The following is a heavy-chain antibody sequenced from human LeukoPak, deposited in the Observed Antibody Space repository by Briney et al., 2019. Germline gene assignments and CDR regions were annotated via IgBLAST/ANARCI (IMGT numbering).Heavy chain of an antibody. CDR3: ARDLDDSSGDDY. D-gene: IGHD3-22*01. CDR2: INPDSGGA. J-gene: IGHJ4*02. V-gene: IGHV1-2*02. Sequence: GASVKVSCKASGGTFSSYAISWVRQAPGQGFEWIGWINPDSGGADYAQKFQGRVTMTRDTSISTVYMELNSLTSDDTAVYYCARDLDDSSGDDYWGQGTLVTVSS. CDR1: GGTFSSYA.